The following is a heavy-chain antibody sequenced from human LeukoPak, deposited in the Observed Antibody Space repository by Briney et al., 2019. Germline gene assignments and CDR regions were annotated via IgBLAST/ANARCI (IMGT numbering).Heavy chain of an antibody. J-gene: IGHJ4*02. Sequence: SQTLSLTCTVSGASIRSADFHWSWIRQPPGKGLEWIGYIYYSGTTYYSPSLKSRVTISVDTSKNQFFLKMKSVTATDTAVYYCASLMAAGGSFDYWGQGSRVTVSS. V-gene: IGHV4-30-4*01. D-gene: IGHD2-15*01. CDR2: IYYSGTT. CDR1: GASIRSADFH. CDR3: ASLMAAGGSFDY.